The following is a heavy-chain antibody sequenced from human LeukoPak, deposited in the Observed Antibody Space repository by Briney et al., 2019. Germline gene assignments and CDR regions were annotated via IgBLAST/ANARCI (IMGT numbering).Heavy chain of an antibody. CDR3: ASGSGTYSPDY. Sequence: ASVKVSCKASGYTFTGQYLHWLRQAPGQGLEWMGWIKPNSGGTNYAQKFQGRVTMTTDTSISTAYIELSRMRSDDTAVYYCASGSGTYSPDYWGQGNLVTVSS. CDR2: IKPNSGGT. D-gene: IGHD3-10*01. CDR1: GYTFTGQY. J-gene: IGHJ4*02. V-gene: IGHV1-2*02.